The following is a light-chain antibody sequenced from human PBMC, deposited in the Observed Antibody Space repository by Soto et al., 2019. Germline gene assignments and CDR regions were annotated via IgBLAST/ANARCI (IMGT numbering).Light chain of an antibody. V-gene: IGLV2-14*01. CDR1: SSDVGGYNY. CDR3: SSYTSSSTWAV. CDR2: DVS. J-gene: IGLJ2*01. Sequence: QSALTQPASVSGSPGQSITISCTRTSSDVGGYNYVSWYQQHPGKAPKLMIYDVSNRPSGVSNRFSGSKSGNTASLTISGLQAEDEADYYCSSYTSSSTWAVFGGGTKLTVL.